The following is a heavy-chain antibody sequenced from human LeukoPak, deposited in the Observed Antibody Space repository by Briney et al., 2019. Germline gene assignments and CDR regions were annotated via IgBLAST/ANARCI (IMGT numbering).Heavy chain of an antibody. Sequence: GGSLRLSCAASGFTFSSYSMNWVRQAPGKGLEWVSYISSSSSTIFYTDSVKGRFTISRDNAKNSLYLQMNSLSAEDTAVYYCARDSAYAFDSWGQGTLVTVSS. CDR3: ARDSAYAFDS. CDR2: ISSSSSTI. J-gene: IGHJ5*01. V-gene: IGHV3-48*01. CDR1: GFTFSSYS. D-gene: IGHD2-8*01.